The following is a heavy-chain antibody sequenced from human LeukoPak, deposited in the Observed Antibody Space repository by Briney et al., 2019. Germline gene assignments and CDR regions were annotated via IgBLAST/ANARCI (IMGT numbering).Heavy chain of an antibody. CDR2: ISTGGDNT. Sequence: PGGSLRLSCAASGFTFSSYAMSWVRQAPGKGLEWVSAISTGGDNTYYADSVKGRLTISRDNSKNTLYLQMNSLRVEDTAVYYCAKEDPLEGLDYWGQGTLVTVSS. D-gene: IGHD5-24*01. CDR1: GFTFSSYA. CDR3: AKEDPLEGLDY. J-gene: IGHJ4*02. V-gene: IGHV3-23*01.